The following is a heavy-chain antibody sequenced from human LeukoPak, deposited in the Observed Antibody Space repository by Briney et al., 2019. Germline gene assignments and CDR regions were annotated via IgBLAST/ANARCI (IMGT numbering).Heavy chain of an antibody. D-gene: IGHD5-18*01. J-gene: IGHJ6*02. CDR3: ATTAMVYYYGMDV. Sequence: GSLRLSCAASGFTFSSYAMSWVRQAPGKGLEWVSAISGSGGSTYYADSVKGRFTTSRDNSKNTLYLQMNSLRAEDTAVYYCATTAMVYYYGMDVWGQGTTVTVSS. CDR1: GFTFSSYA. CDR2: ISGSGGST. V-gene: IGHV3-23*01.